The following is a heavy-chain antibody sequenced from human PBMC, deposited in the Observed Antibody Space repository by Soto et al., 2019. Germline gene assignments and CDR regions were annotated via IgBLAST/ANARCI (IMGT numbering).Heavy chain of an antibody. CDR3: ASQPPRQAGD. D-gene: IGHD6-13*01. J-gene: IGHJ4*02. CDR1: GGSISSYY. CDR2: IYYSGST. V-gene: IGHV4-59*08. Sequence: QVQLQESGPGLVKPSETLSLTCTVSGGSISSYYWSWIRQPPGKGLEWIGYIYYSGSTNYNPSLKSRVTISVDTSKNQFSLKLSSVTAADTAVYYCASQPPRQAGDWGQGPLVTVSS.